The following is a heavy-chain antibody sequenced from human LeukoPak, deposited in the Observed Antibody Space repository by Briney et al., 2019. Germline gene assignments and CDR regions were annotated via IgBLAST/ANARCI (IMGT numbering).Heavy chain of an antibody. Sequence: PSETLSPTCTVSGGSISSYYWSWIRQPPGKGLEWIGYIYYSGSTNYNPSLKSRVAISVDTSRNQFSLKLSSVTAADTAVYYCARATYYYDSSAPVVDYWGQGTLVTVSS. CDR3: ARATYYYDSSAPVVDY. CDR2: IYYSGST. D-gene: IGHD3-22*01. CDR1: GGSISSYY. J-gene: IGHJ4*02. V-gene: IGHV4-59*01.